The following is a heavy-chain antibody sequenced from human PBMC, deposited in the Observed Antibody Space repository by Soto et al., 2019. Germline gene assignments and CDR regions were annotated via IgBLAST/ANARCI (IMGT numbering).Heavy chain of an antibody. CDR2: ISGSGGST. J-gene: IGHJ3*02. CDR3: GYSRDAFDI. CDR1: EFTFRNYA. V-gene: IGHV3-23*01. D-gene: IGHD3-10*01. Sequence: PWGSLTLSCAASEFTFRNYAMSWVRQAPGKGLEWVSAISGSGGSTYYADSVKGRFTISRDNSKNTLYLQMNSLRAEDTAVYYCGYSRDAFDIWGQGTMVTVSS.